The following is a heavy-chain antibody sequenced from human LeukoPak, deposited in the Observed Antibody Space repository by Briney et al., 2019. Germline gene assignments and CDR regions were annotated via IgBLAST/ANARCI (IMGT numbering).Heavy chain of an antibody. CDR1: GGSISGDH. Sequence: EPSETLSLTCTVSGGSISGDHWNWIRQPPGKGLEWIGYIYYSGSTNYNPSLKSRVTISVDTSKNQFSLKLSSVTAADTAVFYCARVASGYDVFDIWGQGTMVTVSS. CDR2: IYYSGST. D-gene: IGHD3-3*01. V-gene: IGHV4-59*01. J-gene: IGHJ3*02. CDR3: ARVASGYDVFDI.